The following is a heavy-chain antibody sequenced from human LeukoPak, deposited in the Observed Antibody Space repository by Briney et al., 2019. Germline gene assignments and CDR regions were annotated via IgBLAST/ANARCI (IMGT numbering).Heavy chain of an antibody. V-gene: IGHV4-38-2*01. Sequence: SETLSLTCAVSGYSISSGYYWGWIQQPPGKGLEWIGCIYHSGSTYYNPSLKSRVTISVDTSKNQFSLKLSSVTAADTAVYYCARQGGIVVVPAALNWFDPWGQGTLVTVSS. CDR3: ARQGGIVVVPAALNWFDP. J-gene: IGHJ5*02. D-gene: IGHD2-2*01. CDR2: IYHSGST. CDR1: GYSISSGYY.